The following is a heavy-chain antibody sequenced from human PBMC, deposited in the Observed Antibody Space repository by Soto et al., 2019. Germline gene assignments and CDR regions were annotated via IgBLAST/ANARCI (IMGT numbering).Heavy chain of an antibody. J-gene: IGHJ6*02. D-gene: IGHD2-15*01. V-gene: IGHV1-2*04. CDR1: GYTFTGYY. Sequence: QVQLVQSGAEVKKPGASVKVSCKASGYTFTGYYMHWVRQAPGQGLEWMGWINPNSGGTNYAQKCQGLVTMTRDTSISTAYMELSRLRSDDTAVYYCARGIQVAARDYYYYGMDVWGQGTTVTVSS. CDR3: ARGIQVAARDYYYYGMDV. CDR2: INPNSGGT.